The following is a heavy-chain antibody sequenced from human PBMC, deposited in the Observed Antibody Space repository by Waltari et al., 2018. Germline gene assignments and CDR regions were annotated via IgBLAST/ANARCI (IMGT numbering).Heavy chain of an antibody. V-gene: IGHV1-69*01. D-gene: IGHD6-13*01. CDR3: AKGHPDSSSWYSAFDI. J-gene: IGHJ3*02. Sequence: QVQLVQSGAEVKKPGSSVKVSCKASGGTFSSYAISWVRQAPGQGLEWMGGIIPIFGKANYAQKFQGRVTITADESTSTAYMELSSLRSEDTAVYYCAKGHPDSSSWYSAFDIWGQGTMVTVSS. CDR2: IIPIFGKA. CDR1: GGTFSSYA.